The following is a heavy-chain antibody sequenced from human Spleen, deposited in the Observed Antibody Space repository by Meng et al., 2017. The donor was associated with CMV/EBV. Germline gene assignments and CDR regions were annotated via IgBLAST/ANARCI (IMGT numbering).Heavy chain of an antibody. V-gene: IGHV3-23*01. D-gene: IGHD6-13*01. J-gene: IGHJ6*02. CDR1: GFTFSSYA. CDR2: ISGSGGST. CDR3: ARDSQSWYSSLGFYYYYYGMDV. Sequence: GESLKISCAASGFTFSSYAMSWVRQAPGKGLEWVSAISGSGGSTYYADSVKGRFTISRDNSKNTLYLQMNSLRAEDTAVYYCARDSQSWYSSLGFYYYYYGMDVWGQGTTDTVSS.